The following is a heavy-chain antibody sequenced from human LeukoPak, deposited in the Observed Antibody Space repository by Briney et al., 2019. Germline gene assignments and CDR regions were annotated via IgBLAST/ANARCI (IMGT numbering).Heavy chain of an antibody. Sequence: KPSETLSLTCTVSGGSISSGSYYWSWIRQPAGKGLEWIGHISTSGSTNYNPSLKSRVTISVDMSKNQFSLKLSSVTAADTAVYYCARGDCSSTSCYLSWFDPWGQGTLVTVSS. J-gene: IGHJ5*02. D-gene: IGHD2-2*01. V-gene: IGHV4-61*09. CDR3: ARGDCSSTSCYLSWFDP. CDR2: ISTSGST. CDR1: GGSISSGSYY.